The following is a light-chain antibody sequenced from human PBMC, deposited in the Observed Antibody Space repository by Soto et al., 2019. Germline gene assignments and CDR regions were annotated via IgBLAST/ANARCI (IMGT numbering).Light chain of an antibody. CDR1: QSISTSH. CDR2: GAS. J-gene: IGKJ1*01. CDR3: QQYVSWT. Sequence: EIVLTQSPGTLSLSPGERATLSCRASQSISTSHLAWYQQKPGQAPRLLIYGASSRATGIPDRFSGSGSGTDFTLTISRLEPEDSAIYDCQQYVSWTFGQGTKVEIK. V-gene: IGKV3-20*01.